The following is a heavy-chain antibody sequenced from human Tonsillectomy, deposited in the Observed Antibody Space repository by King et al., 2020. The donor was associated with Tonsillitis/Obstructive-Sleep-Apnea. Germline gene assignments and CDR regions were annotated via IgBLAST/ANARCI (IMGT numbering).Heavy chain of an antibody. V-gene: IGHV3-15*01. J-gene: IGHJ6*03. CDR2: IKSKTDGGTT. D-gene: IGHD2-2*01. CDR3: TTKVVVVPDYYYYYYMDV. Sequence: VQLVESGGGLVKPGGSLRLSCAASGFTFSNAWMSWVRQARGKGLEWVGRIKSKTDGGTTDYAAPVKGRFTISRDDSKNTLYLQMNSLKTEDTAVYYCTTKVVVVPDYYYYYYMDVWGKGTTVTVSS. CDR1: GFTFSNAW.